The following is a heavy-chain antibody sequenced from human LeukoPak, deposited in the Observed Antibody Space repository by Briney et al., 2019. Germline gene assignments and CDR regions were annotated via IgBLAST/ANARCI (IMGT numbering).Heavy chain of an antibody. CDR3: ARGGQVTPDY. Sequence: SETLSLTCTVSGGSISSGGYYWSWIRQPPGKGLEWIGYIYHSGSTYYNPSLKSRVTISVDRSKNQFSLKLSSVTAADTAVYYCARGGQVTPDYWGQGTLVTVSS. CDR2: IYHSGST. CDR1: GGSISSGGYY. V-gene: IGHV4-30-2*01. J-gene: IGHJ4*02. D-gene: IGHD4-11*01.